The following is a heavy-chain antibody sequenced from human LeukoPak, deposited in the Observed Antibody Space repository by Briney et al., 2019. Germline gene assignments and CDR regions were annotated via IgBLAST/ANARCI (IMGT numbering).Heavy chain of an antibody. D-gene: IGHD5-12*01. CDR3: ARGRWLRHWFDP. CDR2: MHPNSGNT. CDR1: VYTFTRYD. J-gene: IGHJ5*02. Sequence: APVKVSCTASVYTFTRYDINWVRQATGHGLEWMGWMHPNSGNTGYAQKFHGRVTMTRNTSISTAYMELSSLRSEDTAVYYCARGRWLRHWFDPWGQGTLVTVSS. V-gene: IGHV1-8*01.